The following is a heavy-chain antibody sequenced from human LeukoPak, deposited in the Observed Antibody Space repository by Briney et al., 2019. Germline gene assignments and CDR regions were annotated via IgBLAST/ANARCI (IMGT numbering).Heavy chain of an antibody. CDR2: TRYNGNNQ. CDR1: GFTFNNYG. D-gene: IGHD3-10*01. V-gene: IGHV3-30*02. J-gene: IGHJ6*03. Sequence: GGSLRLSCAASGFTFNNYGMHWVRQAPGKGLEWVAFTRYNGNNQYYADSVKGRFTISRDNSKNTLYLQMNSLKGDDTAVYYCAKDSAFYYIDVWGKGTTVIISS. CDR3: AKDSAFYYIDV.